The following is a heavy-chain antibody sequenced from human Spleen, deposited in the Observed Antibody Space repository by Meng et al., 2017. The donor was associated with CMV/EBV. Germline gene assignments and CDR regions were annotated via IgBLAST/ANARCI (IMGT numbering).Heavy chain of an antibody. CDR3: ARGSHPRLDY. V-gene: IGHV4-59*01. D-gene: IGHD6-6*01. CDR2: IYYSGRT. J-gene: IGHJ4*02. CDR1: GASISSYY. Sequence: GSLRLSCTVSGASISSYYWSWIRQPPGKGLEWIGYIYYSGRTNYNPSLKSRVTISVDTSKNQFSLELSSVTAADTAVYYCARGSHPRLDYWGQGTLVTVSS.